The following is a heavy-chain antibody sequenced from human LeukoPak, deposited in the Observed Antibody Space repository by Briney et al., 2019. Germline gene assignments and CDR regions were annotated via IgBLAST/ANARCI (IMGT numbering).Heavy chain of an antibody. Sequence: GASGKVSCKCSGGTFTSYAISWVRHRPGQGLGWVGGIIPIFGTANHAQKFQGRVTITADESTSTAYMELSSLRSEDTAVYYCARARCSSTSCYRQLDYWGQGTLVTVSS. CDR2: IIPIFGTA. V-gene: IGHV1-69*13. CDR3: ARARCSSTSCYRQLDY. CDR1: GGTFTSYA. D-gene: IGHD2-2*01. J-gene: IGHJ4*02.